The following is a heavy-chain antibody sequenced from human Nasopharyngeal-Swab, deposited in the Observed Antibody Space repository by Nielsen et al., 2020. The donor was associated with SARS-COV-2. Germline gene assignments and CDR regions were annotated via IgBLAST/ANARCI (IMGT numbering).Heavy chain of an antibody. D-gene: IGHD6-19*01. Sequence: GRPLRFPFAASDLTSRNAWMSWVRQAPGKGLEWVGRIKSKTDGGTTDYAAPVKGRFTISRDDSKNTLYLQMNSLKTEDTAVYYCTTDRAGPYYYYGMDVWGQGTTVTVSS. J-gene: IGHJ6*02. CDR1: DLTSRNAW. CDR2: IKSKTDGGTT. CDR3: TTDRAGPYYYYGMDV. V-gene: IGHV3-15*01.